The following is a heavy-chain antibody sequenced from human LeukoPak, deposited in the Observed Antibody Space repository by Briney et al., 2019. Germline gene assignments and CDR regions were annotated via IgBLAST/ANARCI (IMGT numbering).Heavy chain of an antibody. Sequence: GGSLRLSCAASGFTFSSYSMNWVRQAPGKGLEWVSSISSSSYIYYADSVKGRFTISRDNAKNSLYLQMNSLRAKDTAVYYCARVGGGYSGYDPPKDFDYWGQGTLVTVSS. CDR1: GFTFSSYS. D-gene: IGHD5-12*01. CDR3: ARVGGGYSGYDPPKDFDY. V-gene: IGHV3-21*01. J-gene: IGHJ4*02. CDR2: ISSSSYI.